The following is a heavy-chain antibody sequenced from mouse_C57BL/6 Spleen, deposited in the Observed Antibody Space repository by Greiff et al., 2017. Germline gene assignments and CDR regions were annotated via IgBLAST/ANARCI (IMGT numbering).Heavy chain of an antibody. D-gene: IGHD1-1*01. Sequence: QVQLQQPGAELVMPGASVKLSCKASGYTFTSYWMHWVKQRPGQGLEWIGEIDPSDSYTNYNQKFKGKSTLTVDKSSSTAYMQLSSLTSEDSAVYYCARSTYYGSSLYAMDYWGQGTSVTVSS. V-gene: IGHV1-69*01. J-gene: IGHJ4*01. CDR3: ARSTYYGSSLYAMDY. CDR1: GYTFTSYW. CDR2: IDPSDSYT.